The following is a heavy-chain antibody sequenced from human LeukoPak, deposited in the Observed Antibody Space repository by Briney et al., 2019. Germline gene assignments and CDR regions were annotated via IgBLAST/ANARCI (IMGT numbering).Heavy chain of an antibody. Sequence: PSETLSLTCAVYGGSFSGYYWSWIRQPPGKGLEWIGYIYYSGSTNYNPSLKSRITISVDTSKNQFSLKLSSVTAADTAVYYCARDAASLGYYYDSSGYAFDIWGQGTMVTVSS. CDR3: ARDAASLGYYYDSSGYAFDI. CDR1: GGSFSGYY. V-gene: IGHV4-59*01. D-gene: IGHD3-22*01. CDR2: IYYSGST. J-gene: IGHJ3*02.